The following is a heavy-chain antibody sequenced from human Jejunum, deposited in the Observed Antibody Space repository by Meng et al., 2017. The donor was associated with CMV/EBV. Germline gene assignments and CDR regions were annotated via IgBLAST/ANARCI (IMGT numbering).Heavy chain of an antibody. CDR3: ANQMPWNYYHGMDL. D-gene: IGHD3-10*01. J-gene: IGHJ6*02. Sequence: SEFSFSSYNFHWVRLAPGKGLEWVASISSTSNYIYYADSVKGRFTVSRDNSKNSLYLQMNSLRAEDTAVYYCANQMPWNYYHGMDLWGQGTTVTVSS. CDR1: EFSFSSYN. CDR2: ISSTSNYI. V-gene: IGHV3-21*01.